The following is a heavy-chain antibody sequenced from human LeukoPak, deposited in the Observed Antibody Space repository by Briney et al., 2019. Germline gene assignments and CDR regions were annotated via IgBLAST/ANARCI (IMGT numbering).Heavy chain of an antibody. J-gene: IGHJ4*02. CDR1: GGSISSSSYY. CDR3: ARSRYCSSTSCYPFDY. CDR2: IYYSGST. V-gene: IGHV4-61*05. D-gene: IGHD2-2*01. Sequence: SETLSLTCTVSGGSISSSSYYWSWIRQPPGKGLEWIGYIYYSGSTNYNPSLKSRVTISVDTSKNQFSLKLSSVTAADTAVYYCARSRYCSSTSCYPFDYWGQGTLVAVSS.